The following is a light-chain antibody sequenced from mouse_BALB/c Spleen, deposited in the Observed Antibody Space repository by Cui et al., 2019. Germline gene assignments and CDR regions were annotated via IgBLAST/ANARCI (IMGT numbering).Light chain of an antibody. Sequence: VRIETHKVMSRSVGARVSITCKASQDVGTAVAWYQQKPGQSPKLLIYWASTRHTGVPDRFTGSGSGTDFTLTISNVQSEDLADYFCQQYSSYPWTFGGGTKLEIK. V-gene: IGKV6-23*01. J-gene: IGKJ1*01. CDR3: QQYSSYPWT. CDR1: QDVGTA. CDR2: WAS.